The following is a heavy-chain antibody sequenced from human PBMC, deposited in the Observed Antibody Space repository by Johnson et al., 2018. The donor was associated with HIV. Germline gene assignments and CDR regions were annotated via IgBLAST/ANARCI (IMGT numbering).Heavy chain of an antibody. J-gene: IGHJ3*02. V-gene: IGHV3-30*04. CDR2: ISYDGSNK. D-gene: IGHD1-26*01. Sequence: VQLVESGGGLVQPGGSLRLSCAASGFTFSSYAMHWVRQAPGKGLEWVAVISYDGSNKYYADSVKGRFTISRDNSKNTLYLQMNSLRAEDTAVYYCARTVGAKEQGAFDIWGQGTMVTVSS. CDR3: ARTVGAKEQGAFDI. CDR1: GFTFSSYA.